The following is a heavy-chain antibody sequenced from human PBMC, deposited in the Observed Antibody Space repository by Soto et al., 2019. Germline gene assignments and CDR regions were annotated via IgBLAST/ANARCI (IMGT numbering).Heavy chain of an antibody. D-gene: IGHD1-26*01. V-gene: IGHV5-10-1*01. CDR1: GYSFTTYW. CDR3: ASTLGGYYYYGMDV. Sequence: GESLKISCKGSGYSFTTYWINWVRQMPGKGLEWMGRIDPSDSYTNYSPSFQGHVTISADKSISTAYLQWSSLKASDTAMYYCASTLGGYYYYGMDVWGQGTTVTVSS. J-gene: IGHJ6*02. CDR2: IDPSDSYT.